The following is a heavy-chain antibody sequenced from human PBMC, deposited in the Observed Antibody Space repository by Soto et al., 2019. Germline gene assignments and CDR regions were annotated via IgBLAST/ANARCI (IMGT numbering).Heavy chain of an antibody. J-gene: IGHJ6*02. V-gene: IGHV1-18*01. D-gene: IGHD6-25*01. CDR2: IRAYNGDT. Sequence: QVQLVQSGAEVKKPGASLKVSCKASGYIFTTYIITWVRQAPGQGLEWMGWIRAYNGDTTYPQKVQGRVTMTMETSTSTAYMELRSLRSDGTAVYYCARIAAESDFAMDVWGQGTTVTVSS. CDR3: ARIAAESDFAMDV. CDR1: GYIFTTYI.